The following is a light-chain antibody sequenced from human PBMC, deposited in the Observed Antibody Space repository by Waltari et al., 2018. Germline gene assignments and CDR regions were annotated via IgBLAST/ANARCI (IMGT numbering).Light chain of an antibody. J-gene: IGKJ4*01. Sequence: ETVMTQSPATLSVSPGERVTLSCRASQTIVDNLAWYQQRPGQPPRLLIYAASTRATGVPARFSGGGSGTEFTLTISSLQSEDFAVYYCKQYRHWPLAFGGGTKVEI. CDR1: QTIVDN. V-gene: IGKV3-15*01. CDR2: AAS. CDR3: KQYRHWPLA.